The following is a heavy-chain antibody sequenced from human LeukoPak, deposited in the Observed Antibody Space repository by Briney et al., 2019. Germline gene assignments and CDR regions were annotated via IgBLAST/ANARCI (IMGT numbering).Heavy chain of an antibody. D-gene: IGHD3-22*01. CDR1: GGSISSSIYY. CDR3: AKEYYYYIICVAP. V-gene: IGHV4-39*07. CDR2: VFYNGAT. Sequence: SETLSLTCTVSGGSISSSIYYWAWVRQPPGKGLEWIGTVFYNGATQYSPSLRSRVTISIATSTYQFSLKLTSVAAADTDLYYCAKEYYYYIICVAPWGQRTLVAVS. J-gene: IGHJ5*02.